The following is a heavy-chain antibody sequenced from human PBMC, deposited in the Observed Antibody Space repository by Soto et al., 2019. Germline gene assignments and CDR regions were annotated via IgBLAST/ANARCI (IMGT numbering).Heavy chain of an antibody. CDR1: GDSVSSNSAT. CDR2: TYYRSKWSN. D-gene: IGHD3-9*01. J-gene: IGHJ4*02. CDR3: AKLTGSGGK. V-gene: IGHV6-1*01. Sequence: SQTLSLTCAISGDSVSSNSATWDWIRQSPSRGLEWLGRTYYRSKWSNDYAVSVKSRITITPDTSKNQFSLQLSSVTPEDTAVYYCAKLTGSGGKWGQGTLVTVPS.